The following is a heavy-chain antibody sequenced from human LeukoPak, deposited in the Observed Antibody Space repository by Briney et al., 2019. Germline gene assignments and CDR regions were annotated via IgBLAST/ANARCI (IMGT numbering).Heavy chain of an antibody. CDR2: INCKSGLT. CDR3: ARDFDWGPDY. D-gene: IGHD7-27*01. J-gene: IGHJ4*02. Sequence: ASLKVSCKASGFTFTDQYMHWVRQAPGQGLEWMGWINCKSGLTFYAQQFQDRITVTRDTSISTMYLELNRLTSADTAIYYCARDFDWGPDYWGPGTLVAVSS. CDR1: GFTFTDQY. V-gene: IGHV1-2*02.